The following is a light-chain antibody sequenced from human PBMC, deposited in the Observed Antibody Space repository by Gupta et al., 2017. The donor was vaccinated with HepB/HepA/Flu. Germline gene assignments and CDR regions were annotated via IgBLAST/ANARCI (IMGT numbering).Light chain of an antibody. V-gene: IGLV1-44*01. Sequence: QSLLTQPPSASGTPGQRVTISCSGSDSNIGSNTVNWYQQVPGTAPKLLIYGDDQRPSGVPDRFSGSKSGTSASLAISGLQSEDEADCYCASWDDSRNGFVFGPGTKVTVL. CDR1: DSNIGSNT. J-gene: IGLJ1*01. CDR2: GDD. CDR3: ASWDDSRNGFV.